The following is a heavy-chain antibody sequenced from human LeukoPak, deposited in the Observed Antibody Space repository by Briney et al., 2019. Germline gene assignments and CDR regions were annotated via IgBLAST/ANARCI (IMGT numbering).Heavy chain of an antibody. J-gene: IGHJ4*02. CDR1: GGSFSGYY. CDR3: ARGYGSGSYLRY. Sequence: SETLSLTCAVYGGSFSGYYWSWIRQPPGKGLEWIGEINHSGSTNYNPSLKSRVTTSVDRSKNQFSLKLSSVTAADTAVYYCARGYGSGSYLRYWGQGTLVTVSS. D-gene: IGHD3-10*01. CDR2: INHSGST. V-gene: IGHV4-34*01.